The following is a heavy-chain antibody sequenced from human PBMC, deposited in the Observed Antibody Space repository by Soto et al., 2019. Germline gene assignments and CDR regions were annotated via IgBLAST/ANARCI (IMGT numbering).Heavy chain of an antibody. CDR3: ARSSPTLERTTWYGFDP. J-gene: IGHJ5*02. D-gene: IGHD6-13*01. CDR1: GGPISSSDW. CDR2: IYHTGSL. Sequence: SETLSLTCAVSGGPISSSDWWRWVRQPPGEGLEWIGVIYHTGSLNYNPSFKSRVTLSVDKSKNQFSLKMTSLTAADTAVYYCARSSPTLERTTWYGFDPWGQGIPVTVSS. V-gene: IGHV4-4*02.